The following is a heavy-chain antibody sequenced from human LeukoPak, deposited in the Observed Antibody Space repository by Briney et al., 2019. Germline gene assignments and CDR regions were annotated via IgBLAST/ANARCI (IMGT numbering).Heavy chain of an antibody. CDR1: GGSISSGGYY. V-gene: IGHV4-30-2*01. CDR3: SLAAAGTREPHYYYYYMDV. CDR2: IYHSGST. D-gene: IGHD6-13*01. J-gene: IGHJ6*03. Sequence: SETLSLTCTVSGGSISSGGYYWSWIRQPPGKGLEWIGYIYHSGSTYYNPSLKSRVTISVDRSKNQFSLKLSSVTAADTAVYYCSLAAAGTREPHYYYYYMDVWGKGTTVTVSS.